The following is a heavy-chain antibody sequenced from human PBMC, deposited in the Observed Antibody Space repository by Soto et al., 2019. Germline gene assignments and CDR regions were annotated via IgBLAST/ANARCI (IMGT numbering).Heavy chain of an antibody. CDR1: GYTFTSYG. D-gene: IGHD3-3*01. CDR2: ISAYNGNT. V-gene: IGHV1-18*04. Sequence: QVQLVQSGAEVKKPGASVKVSCKASGYTFTSYGISWVRQAPGQGLEWMGWISAYNGNTNYAQKLQGRVTMTTDTSTSTAYMELRSLRSDDTAVYYCARVRKPDYDFWRGQFDYWGQGTLVTVSS. CDR3: ARVRKPDYDFWRGQFDY. J-gene: IGHJ4*02.